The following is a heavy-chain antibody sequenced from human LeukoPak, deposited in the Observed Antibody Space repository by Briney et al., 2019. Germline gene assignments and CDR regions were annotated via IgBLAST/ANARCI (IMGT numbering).Heavy chain of an antibody. CDR3: TRESGSYHGNDY. J-gene: IGHJ4*02. CDR2: INPNNGAT. D-gene: IGHD1-26*01. CDR1: GYTFTSYY. Sequence: ASVKVSCKASGYTFTSYYMHWVRQAPGQGLEWMGRINPNNGATNYAQKLQGRVTITGDTSISTAYMELSSLRSDDTAVYYCTRESGSYHGNDYWGQGTLVTVSS. V-gene: IGHV1-2*06.